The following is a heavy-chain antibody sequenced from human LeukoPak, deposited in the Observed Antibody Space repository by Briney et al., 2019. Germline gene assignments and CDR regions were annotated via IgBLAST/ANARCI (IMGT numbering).Heavy chain of an antibody. CDR3: ARDFGGDGYNS. V-gene: IGHV3-33*01. D-gene: IGHD5-24*01. CDR2: IWFDESNK. Sequence: GGSLRLSCVASGFTFSDYGMHWVRQAPGKGLEWVAVIWFDESNKCYADSVKGRFTISRDNSKNTLYLQMNSLRVEDTAVYYCARDFGGDGYNSWGQGTLVTVSS. J-gene: IGHJ4*02. CDR1: GFTFSDYG.